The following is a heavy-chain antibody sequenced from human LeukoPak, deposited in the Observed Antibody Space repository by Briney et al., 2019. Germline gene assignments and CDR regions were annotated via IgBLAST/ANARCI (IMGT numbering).Heavy chain of an antibody. CDR1: GGSISSSSYY. J-gene: IGHJ4*02. Sequence: SETLSLTCTVSGGSISSSSYYWGWIRQPPGKGLEWIGSIYYSGSTYYNPSLKSRVTISVDTSKNQFSLKLSSVTAADTAVYYCARPFFNRGYFDYWGREPWSPSPQ. CDR2: IYYSGST. V-gene: IGHV4-39*01. CDR3: ARPFFNRGYFDY. D-gene: IGHD2/OR15-2a*01.